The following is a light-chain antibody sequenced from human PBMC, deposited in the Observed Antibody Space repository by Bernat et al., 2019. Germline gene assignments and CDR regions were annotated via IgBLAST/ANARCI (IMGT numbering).Light chain of an antibody. CDR3: QTWDNGVI. J-gene: IGLJ2*01. CDR2: ENT. V-gene: IGLV3-1*01. CDR1: DLGHKY. Sequence: PSVSVSPGQTATITYSGEDLGHKYTSWYQHKPGLSPLVVVYENTKRPSGIPERFSASKSGDTATLTISGAQPLDEADYYCQTWDNGVIFGGGTKLTVL.